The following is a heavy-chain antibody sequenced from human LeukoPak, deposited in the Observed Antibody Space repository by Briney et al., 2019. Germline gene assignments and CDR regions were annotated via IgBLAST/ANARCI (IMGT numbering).Heavy chain of an antibody. D-gene: IGHD4-17*01. V-gene: IGHV4-31*03. Sequence: SETLSLTCTVSGGSISSGGYYWSWIRQHLGKGLEWIGYIYYSGSTYYNPSLKSRVTISVDTSKNQFSLKLSSVTAADTAVYYCARGVYGDYVGTWGQGTLVTVSS. J-gene: IGHJ5*02. CDR3: ARGVYGDYVGT. CDR1: GGSISSGGYY. CDR2: IYYSGST.